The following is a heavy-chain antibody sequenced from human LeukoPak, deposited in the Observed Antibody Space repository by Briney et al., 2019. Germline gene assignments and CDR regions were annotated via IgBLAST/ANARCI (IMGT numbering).Heavy chain of an antibody. D-gene: IGHD2-21*02. CDR1: GFIFSTYW. Sequence: GGSLRLSCAPSGFIFSTYWMGWVRQTPGKWLEWLANINQGGSEKYYVDSVKGRFTISRDNAKNSLFLQMNSLRAEDTAVYYCARDVGDLWGQGTLVTVCS. CDR2: INQGGSEK. V-gene: IGHV3-7*01. CDR3: ARDVGDL. J-gene: IGHJ4*02.